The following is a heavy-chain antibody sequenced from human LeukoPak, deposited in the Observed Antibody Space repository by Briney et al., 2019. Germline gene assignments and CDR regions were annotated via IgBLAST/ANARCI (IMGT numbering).Heavy chain of an antibody. CDR3: ARDRAASDLDY. Sequence: GGSLRLSCAASGFTFSNNWMTWVRQAPGKGLEWVASVKKDASEKYYVDSVKGRFTISRDNAKNTLYLQMSGLRAEDTAVYYCARDRAASDLDYWGQGTLVTVSS. CDR2: VKKDASEK. CDR1: GFTFSNNW. J-gene: IGHJ4*02. D-gene: IGHD6-13*01. V-gene: IGHV3-7*01.